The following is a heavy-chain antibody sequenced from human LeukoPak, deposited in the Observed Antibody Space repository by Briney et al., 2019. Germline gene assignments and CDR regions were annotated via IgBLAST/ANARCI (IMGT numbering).Heavy chain of an antibody. CDR3: AKDGGSYSGTYWVDY. D-gene: IGHD1-26*01. J-gene: IGHJ4*02. CDR2: ISSGGTYE. CDR1: GFTFSNYA. V-gene: IGHV3-30*01. Sequence: GGSLRLSCAASGFTFSNYAMHWVRQAPGRGLEWVSLISSGGTYEYYADSVKGRFTISRDNSQNTLFLQMESLRPEDTAVYYCAKDGGSYSGTYWVDYWGQGTLVTVSS.